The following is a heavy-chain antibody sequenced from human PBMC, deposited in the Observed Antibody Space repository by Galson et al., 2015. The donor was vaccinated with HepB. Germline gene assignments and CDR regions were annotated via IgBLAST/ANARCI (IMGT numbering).Heavy chain of an antibody. J-gene: IGHJ6*02. CDR1: GFRFSDYY. V-gene: IGHV3-11*01. CDR2: ISSSGDTT. CDR3: ARGGYSRNGLDV. Sequence: SLRLSCAASGFRFSDYYMTWIRQAPGKGLEWVSYISSSGDTTYYVDSVKGRFTISRDNAKNSLDLQMNSLRAEDTAVYYCARGGYSRNGLDVWGQGTTVTVS. D-gene: IGHD6-13*01.